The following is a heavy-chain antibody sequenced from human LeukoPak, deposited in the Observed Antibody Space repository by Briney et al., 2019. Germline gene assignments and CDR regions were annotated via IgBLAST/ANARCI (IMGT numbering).Heavy chain of an antibody. D-gene: IGHD3-10*01. CDR1: GFNFSNYW. Sequence: PGGSLRLPCVASGFNFSNYWMSWVRQAPGKGLEWVANIKKDGGDKYYADSVKGRFTISRDNTKNSLYLQVNSLRVEDTAIYYCARGLWYYWGQGTLVTVSS. CDR3: ARGLWYY. V-gene: IGHV3-7*01. CDR2: IKKDGGDK. J-gene: IGHJ4*02.